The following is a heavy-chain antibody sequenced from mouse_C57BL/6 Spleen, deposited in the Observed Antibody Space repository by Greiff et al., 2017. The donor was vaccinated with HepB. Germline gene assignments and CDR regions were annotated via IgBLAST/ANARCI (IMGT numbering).Heavy chain of an antibody. D-gene: IGHD2-2*01. CDR1: GYTFTSYW. Sequence: VKLQQPGAELVKPGASVKLSCKASGYTFTSYWMQWVKQRPGQGLEWIGEIDPSDSYTNYNQKFKGKATLTVDTSSSTAYMQLSSLTSEDSAVYYCAREGLLDYWGQGTTLTVSS. V-gene: IGHV1-50*01. CDR3: AREGLLDY. CDR2: IDPSDSYT. J-gene: IGHJ2*01.